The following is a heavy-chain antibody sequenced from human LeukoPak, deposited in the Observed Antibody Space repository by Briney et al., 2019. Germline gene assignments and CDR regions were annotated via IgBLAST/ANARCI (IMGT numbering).Heavy chain of an antibody. CDR1: GGSISSGGYY. Sequence: KSSETLSLTCTVSGGSISSGGYYWSWIRQHPGKGLEWIGYIYYSGSTYYNPSLKSRVTISVDTSKNQFSLKLSSVTAADTAVYYCARAPPHQDYGSGTVSPGVDYWGQGTLVTVSS. D-gene: IGHD3-10*01. J-gene: IGHJ4*02. CDR3: ARAPPHQDYGSGTVSPGVDY. CDR2: IYYSGST. V-gene: IGHV4-31*03.